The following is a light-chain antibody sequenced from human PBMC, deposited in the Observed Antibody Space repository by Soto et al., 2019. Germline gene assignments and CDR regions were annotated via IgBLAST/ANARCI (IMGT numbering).Light chain of an antibody. CDR1: PSVSSRR. Sequence: DIVSTQSPATLSLSPGERVTRSCGPSPSVSSRRLAWYQQKHGQAPRXXXYDASRRAFGIPDRFSGSGSGTDFTLTISRLEHEDFAVYYCQQYNNWPITFGQGTRLEIK. CDR2: DAS. V-gene: IGKV3D-20*01. J-gene: IGKJ5*01. CDR3: QQYNNWPIT.